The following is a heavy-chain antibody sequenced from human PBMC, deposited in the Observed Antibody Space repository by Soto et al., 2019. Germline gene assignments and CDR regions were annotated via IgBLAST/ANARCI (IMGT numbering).Heavy chain of an antibody. V-gene: IGHV3-74*01. Sequence: EVQLVESGGGLVQPGGSLRLSCAASGFTFSSYWMYWVRQVPGKGLLWVSSLKGDGSYTLYADSVKGRFTISRDNAKNTLYLQMNSLRVEDTAVYYCAVLTNRYGELDYWGQGTLVTVSS. D-gene: IGHD3-10*01. CDR3: AVLTNRYGELDY. J-gene: IGHJ4*02. CDR1: GFTFSSYW. CDR2: LKGDGSYT.